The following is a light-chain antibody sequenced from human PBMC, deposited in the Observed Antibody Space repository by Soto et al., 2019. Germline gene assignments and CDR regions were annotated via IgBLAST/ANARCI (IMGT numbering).Light chain of an antibody. CDR2: DVS. CDR3: SSYTSTTSVV. J-gene: IGLJ2*01. CDR1: SSDIGGYNY. V-gene: IGLV2-14*03. Sequence: QSALTQPASMSGSPGQSITISCTGTSSDIGGYNYVSWYQHYPGKAPKVMIYDVSNRPSGVSNRFSGSKSGNTASLTISGLQAEDEADYYCSSYTSTTSVVFGGGTKVTVL.